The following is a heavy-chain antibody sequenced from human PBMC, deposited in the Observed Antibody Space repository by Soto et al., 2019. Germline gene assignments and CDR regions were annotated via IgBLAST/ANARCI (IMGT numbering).Heavy chain of an antibody. CDR1: GGSISSYY. D-gene: IGHD6-6*01. J-gene: IGHJ6*02. CDR2: IYYSGST. Sequence: SETLSLTCTVSGGSISSYYWSWIRQPPGKGLEWIGYIYYSGSTNYNPSLKSRVTISVDLSKNQFSLKLSSVTAADTAVYYCARRGGSSSSHYYYGMDVWGQGTTVTVSS. V-gene: IGHV4-59*01. CDR3: ARRGGSSSSHYYYGMDV.